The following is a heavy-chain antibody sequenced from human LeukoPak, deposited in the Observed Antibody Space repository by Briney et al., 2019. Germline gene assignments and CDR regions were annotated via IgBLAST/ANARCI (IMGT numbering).Heavy chain of an antibody. V-gene: IGHV4-4*07. CDR3: ARLGGGEFRT. D-gene: IGHD3-16*01. CDR1: GASLNNYY. Sequence: SETLSLTCSVAGASLNNYYGSWLRQPAGKGLEWIGRFYTSRHTSYNPSLKSRVSMSGDTSQNHFSLKLRSVSAADTAIYYCARLGGGEFRTWGQGTLVIVSS. CDR2: FYTSRHT. J-gene: IGHJ5*02.